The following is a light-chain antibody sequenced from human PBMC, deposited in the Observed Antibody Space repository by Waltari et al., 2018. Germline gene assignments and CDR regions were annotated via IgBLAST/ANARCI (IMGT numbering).Light chain of an antibody. CDR3: QNYNSAPLA. CDR1: QGMSNF. V-gene: IGKV1-27*01. J-gene: IGKJ4*01. CDR2: AAS. Sequence: DIQMTQSPSSLSASVGDRVTITCRASQGMSNFLAWSQQKPGKIPKLLIHAASTLRSGVPPRFSGSGSGTDFTLTVSSLQPEDVATYYCQNYNSAPLAFGGGTTVEIK.